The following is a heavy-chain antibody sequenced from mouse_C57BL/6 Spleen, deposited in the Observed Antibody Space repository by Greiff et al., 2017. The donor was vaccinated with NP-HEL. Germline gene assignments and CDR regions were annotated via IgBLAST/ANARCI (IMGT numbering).Heavy chain of an antibody. Sequence: VQLQQSGAELVRPGASVKLSCKASGYTFTDYYINWVKQRPGQGLEWIARIYPGSGNTYYNEKFKGKATLTAEKSSSTAYMQLSSLTSEDSAVYFCARSGDGYSYYYAMDYWGQGTSVTVSS. D-gene: IGHD2-3*01. CDR2: IYPGSGNT. CDR3: ARSGDGYSYYYAMDY. CDR1: GYTFTDYY. J-gene: IGHJ4*01. V-gene: IGHV1-76*01.